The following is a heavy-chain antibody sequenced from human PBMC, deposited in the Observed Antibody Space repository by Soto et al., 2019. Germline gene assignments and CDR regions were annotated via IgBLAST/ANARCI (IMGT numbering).Heavy chain of an antibody. J-gene: IGHJ6*02. Sequence: SETLSLTCTVSGGSISSGGYYWSWIRQHPGKGLEWIGYIYYSGSTYYNPSLKSRVTISLDTSKNQFSLKLSSVTAADTAVYYCARDPTRTPSYGSGSSYYYYYGMDVWGQGTTVT. CDR2: IYYSGST. CDR3: ARDPTRTPSYGSGSSYYYYYGMDV. V-gene: IGHV4-31*03. CDR1: GGSISSGGYY. D-gene: IGHD3-10*01.